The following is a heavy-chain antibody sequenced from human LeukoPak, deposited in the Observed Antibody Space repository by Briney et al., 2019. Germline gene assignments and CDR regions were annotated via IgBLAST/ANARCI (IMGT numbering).Heavy chain of an antibody. CDR2: IIPIFGTA. V-gene: IGHV1-69*13. CDR3: ARVAESRGQQLYGNWFDP. J-gene: IGHJ5*02. D-gene: IGHD6-13*01. CDR1: GGTFSSYA. Sequence: SVKVSCKASGGTFSSYAISWVRQAPGQGLEWMGGIIPIFGTANYAQKFQGRVTITADESTSTAYMELSSLRSEDTAVYYCARVAESRGQQLYGNWFDPWGQGTLVTVSS.